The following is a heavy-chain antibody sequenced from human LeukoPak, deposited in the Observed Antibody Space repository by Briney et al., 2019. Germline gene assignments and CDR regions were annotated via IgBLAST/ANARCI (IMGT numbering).Heavy chain of an antibody. CDR2: IRSKASSYAT. Sequence: GGSLRLSCAASGFTFSGSAMHWVRQASGKGLEWVGRIRSKASSYATAYAASVKGRFTISRDDSKNTAYLQMNSLKTEDTAVYYCTFTPGYSGYDGGLWGQGTLVTVSS. CDR3: TFTPGYSGYDGGL. J-gene: IGHJ4*02. V-gene: IGHV3-73*01. D-gene: IGHD5-12*01. CDR1: GFTFSGSA.